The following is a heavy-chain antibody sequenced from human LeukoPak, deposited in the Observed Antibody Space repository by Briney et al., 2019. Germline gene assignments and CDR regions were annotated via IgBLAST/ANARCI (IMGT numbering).Heavy chain of an antibody. CDR2: IYYSGST. V-gene: IGHV4-39*01. Sequence: PSETLSLTCTASGGSISSSSYYWGWIRQPPGKGLEWIGSIYYSGSTYYNPSLKSRVTISVDTSKNQFSLKLSSVTAADTAVYYCARTRVRFLEWLNWYFDLWGRGTLVTVSS. D-gene: IGHD3-3*01. J-gene: IGHJ2*01. CDR1: GGSISSSSYY. CDR3: ARTRVRFLEWLNWYFDL.